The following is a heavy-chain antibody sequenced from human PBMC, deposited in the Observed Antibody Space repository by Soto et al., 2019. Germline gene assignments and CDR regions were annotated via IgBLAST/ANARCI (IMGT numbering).Heavy chain of an antibody. CDR2: ISYDGSNK. J-gene: IGHJ4*02. CDR1: GFTFSSYA. CDR3: ATQYDILTGYYSYFDY. V-gene: IGHV3-30-3*01. Sequence: GGSLRLSCAASGFTFSSYAMHWVRQAPGKGLEWVAVISYDGSNKYYADSVKGRFTISRDNSKNTLYLQMNSLRAEDTAVYYCATQYDILTGYYSYFDYWGQGTLVTVSS. D-gene: IGHD3-9*01.